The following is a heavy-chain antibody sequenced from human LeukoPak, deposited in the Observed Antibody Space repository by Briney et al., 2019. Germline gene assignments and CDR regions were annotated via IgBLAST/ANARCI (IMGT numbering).Heavy chain of an antibody. CDR3: AREAVAGTLDY. CDR1: GGSVSLDY. J-gene: IGHJ4*02. CDR2: IYNIGGT. Sequence: KPSETLSLTCSVSGGSVSLDYWSWIRQPPGKRLEWLGYIYNIGGTNYNPSLKSRVSISVDTSKNQFSLMLTSVTAADTAVYYCAREAVAGTLDYWGQGALVTVSS. V-gene: IGHV4-59*02. D-gene: IGHD6-19*01.